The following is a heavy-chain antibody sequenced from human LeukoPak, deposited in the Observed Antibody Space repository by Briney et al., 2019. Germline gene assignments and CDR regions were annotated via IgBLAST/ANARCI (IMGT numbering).Heavy chain of an antibody. D-gene: IGHD2-2*02. J-gene: IGHJ4*02. CDR3: AKDWRVYCSSTSCYMGY. CDR1: GFTFSSYG. V-gene: IGHV3-30*02. Sequence: GGSLRLSCAASGFTFSSYGMHWVRQAPGRGLEWVAFIRYDGSNKYYADSVKGRFTISRDNSKNTLYLQMNSLRAEDTAVYYYAKDWRVYCSSTSCYMGYWGQGTLVTVSS. CDR2: IRYDGSNK.